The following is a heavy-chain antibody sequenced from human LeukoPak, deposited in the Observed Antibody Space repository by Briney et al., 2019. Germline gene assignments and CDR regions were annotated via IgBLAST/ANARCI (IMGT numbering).Heavy chain of an antibody. CDR3: ARAMAVPANNDY. D-gene: IGHD5-24*01. J-gene: IGHJ4*02. CDR2: ISSSSSDI. V-gene: IGHV3-21*01. CDR1: GFTSSSYT. Sequence: PGGSLRLSCTTSGFTSSSYTMNWVRQAPGKGLDWVSSISSSSSDIYYADSVKGRFTIFRDNAKNSVYLQMNSLRAEDTAVYYCARAMAVPANNDYWGQGTLVTVSS.